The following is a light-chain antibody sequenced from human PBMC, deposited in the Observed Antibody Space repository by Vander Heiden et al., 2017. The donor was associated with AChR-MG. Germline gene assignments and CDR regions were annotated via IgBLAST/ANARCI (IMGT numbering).Light chain of an antibody. Sequence: QSLLTQPPPASGIPAQRVTISCSGRSSNIGSNTRNWYQQLPGTAPKLLICSNKQRPSGVPDRFSGSKSGTSASLAISGLQSEDEADYYCAAWDDSLNGFVVFGGGTKLTVL. CDR1: SSNIGSNT. J-gene: IGLJ2*01. CDR3: AAWDDSLNGFVV. CDR2: SNK. V-gene: IGLV1-44*01.